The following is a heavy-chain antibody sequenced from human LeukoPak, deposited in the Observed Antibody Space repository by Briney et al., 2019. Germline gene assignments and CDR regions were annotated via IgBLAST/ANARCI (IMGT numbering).Heavy chain of an antibody. CDR3: ATGRGTPLGF. CDR2: INTDGSST. CDR1: GFTFSSYW. V-gene: IGHV3-74*01. Sequence: SGGSLRLSCAASGFTFSSYWMHWVRQAPGKGLVWVSRINTDGSSTDYADSVKGRFTVSRDNAKSTLYLQMNSLRAEDTAVYYCATGRGTPLGFWGQGALVTVSS. D-gene: IGHD1-26*01. J-gene: IGHJ4*02.